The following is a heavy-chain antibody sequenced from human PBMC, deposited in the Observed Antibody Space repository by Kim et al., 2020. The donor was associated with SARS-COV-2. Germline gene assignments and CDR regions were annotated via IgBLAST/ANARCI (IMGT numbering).Heavy chain of an antibody. J-gene: IGHJ4*02. D-gene: IGHD3-3*01. Sequence: ASVKVSCKASGYTFINHVISWVRQAPGQGLEWMGWIGAYSGNTKSSQKFQGRVTMTTDTSTTTAYLELRSLRIDDTAVYYCARGGGWHTEWYDHWGQGTLVTVSS. CDR2: IGAYSGNT. CDR1: GYTFINHV. CDR3: ARGGGWHTEWYDH. V-gene: IGHV1-18*01.